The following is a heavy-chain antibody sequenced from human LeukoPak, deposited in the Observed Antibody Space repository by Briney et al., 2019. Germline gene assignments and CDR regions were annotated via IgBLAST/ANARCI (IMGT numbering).Heavy chain of an antibody. CDR2: INTNTGNP. Sequence: ASVKVSCKASGYTLTSYAMNWVRQAPGQGLEWMGWINTNTGNPTYAQGFTGRFVFSLDTSVSTAYLQISSLKAEDTAVCYCARDRERTYYYDSSGYNHWGQGTLVTVSS. J-gene: IGHJ5*02. CDR1: GYTLTSYA. D-gene: IGHD3-22*01. V-gene: IGHV7-4-1*02. CDR3: ARDRERTYYYDSSGYNH.